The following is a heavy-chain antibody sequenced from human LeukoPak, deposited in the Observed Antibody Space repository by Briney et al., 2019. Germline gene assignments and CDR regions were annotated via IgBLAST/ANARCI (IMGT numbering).Heavy chain of an antibody. D-gene: IGHD6-19*01. CDR1: GFTFSSYG. Sequence: GGSLRLSCAASGFTFSSYGMHWVRQAPGKGLEWVAVISYDGSNKYYADSVKGRFTISRDNSKNTLYLQMNSLRAEDTAVYYCAKEAYSSGMIGIYSEYFQHWGQGTLVTVSS. J-gene: IGHJ1*01. CDR3: AKEAYSSGMIGIYSEYFQH. CDR2: ISYDGSNK. V-gene: IGHV3-30*18.